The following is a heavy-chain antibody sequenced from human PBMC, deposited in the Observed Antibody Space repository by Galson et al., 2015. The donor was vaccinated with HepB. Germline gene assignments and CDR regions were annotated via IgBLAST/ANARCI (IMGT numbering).Heavy chain of an antibody. J-gene: IGHJ3*01. CDR1: GFTFNNYD. CDR3: VRGGWPNSAFDL. Sequence: SLRLSCAASGFTFNNYDMHWVRLATGKGLEWVAGIGITGGPQHPGSVKGRFTISREDGKNFVYLQMNSLRAGDTTVYYCVRGGWPNSAFDLWGPGAMVTVSS. V-gene: IGHV3-13*05. D-gene: IGHD6-19*01. CDR2: IGITGGP.